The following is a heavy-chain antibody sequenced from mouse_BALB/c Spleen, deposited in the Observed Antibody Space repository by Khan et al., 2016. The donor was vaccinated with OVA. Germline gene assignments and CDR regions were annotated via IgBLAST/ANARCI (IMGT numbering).Heavy chain of an antibody. CDR3: ARDSNFDY. J-gene: IGHJ2*01. Sequence: EVQLVESGGGLVQPGGSRKLSCAASGFTFSRFGMHWVRQAPEKGLEWVAYISRGSSSNYYADTVKGRITIYRDNPKNTQVLQMTILRSEDTALYYCARDSNFDYWGQGTTLTVSS. CDR2: ISRGSSSN. V-gene: IGHV5-17*02. CDR1: GFTFSRFG.